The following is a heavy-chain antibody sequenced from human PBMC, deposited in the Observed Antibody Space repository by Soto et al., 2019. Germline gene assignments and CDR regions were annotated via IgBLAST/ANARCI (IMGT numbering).Heavy chain of an antibody. V-gene: IGHV3-11*01. CDR1: GFTFSHYY. Sequence: QVQLVESGGALVKPGGSLRLSCAASGFTFSHYYMSWIRQAPGKGLEWISYISSGGTTIYYADSVKGRFTISRDNAKNSLYLQMNSLRAEDTAVYYCAREARTPLYWGQGTLVTVSS. CDR3: AREARTPLY. J-gene: IGHJ4*02. CDR2: ISSGGTTI.